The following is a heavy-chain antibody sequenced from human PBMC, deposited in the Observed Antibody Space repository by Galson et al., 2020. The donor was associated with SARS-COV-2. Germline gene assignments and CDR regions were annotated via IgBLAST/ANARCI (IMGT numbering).Heavy chain of an antibody. CDR1: GYTLTELS. D-gene: IGHD2-2*01. Sequence: VKVSCKVSGYTLTELSMHWVRQAPGKGLEWMGGFDPEDGETIYAQKFQGRVTMTEDTSTDTAYMELSSLRSEDTAVYYCATSVRYQLLVIWEPFDYWGQGTLVTVSS. CDR2: FDPEDGET. V-gene: IGHV1-24*01. CDR3: ATSVRYQLLVIWEPFDY. J-gene: IGHJ4*02.